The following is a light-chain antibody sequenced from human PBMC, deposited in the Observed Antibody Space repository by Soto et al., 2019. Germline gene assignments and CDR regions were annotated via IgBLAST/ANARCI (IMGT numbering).Light chain of an antibody. V-gene: IGKV1-39*01. CDR1: QSISSY. CDR2: AAS. CDR3: HQSYITPWT. Sequence: TQSPDTLSLSPGETATLSCGASQSISSYLNWYQQKPGKAPKLLIYAASSLQSGVPSRFSGSGSGTDFTLTISSLQPEDSATYCCHQSYITPWTFGQGTKVDIK. J-gene: IGKJ1*01.